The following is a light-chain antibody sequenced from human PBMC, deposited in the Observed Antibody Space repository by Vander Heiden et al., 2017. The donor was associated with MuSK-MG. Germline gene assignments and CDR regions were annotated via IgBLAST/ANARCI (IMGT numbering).Light chain of an antibody. CDR3: QQGGRLPRT. CDR2: YAS. Sequence: EIVLTQSPDFQSGTPKEKVTITCRDSQSIGRSLHWYQQKPGQSPKPLIEYASQSFSGVPSGFSGSGSGTDFTLTISSLEAEDAATYYCQQGGRLPRTFGQGTKVEIK. V-gene: IGKV6-21*01. J-gene: IGKJ1*01. CDR1: QSIGRS.